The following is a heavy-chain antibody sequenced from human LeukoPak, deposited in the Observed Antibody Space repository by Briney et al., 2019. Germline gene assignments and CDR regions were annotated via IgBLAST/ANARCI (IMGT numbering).Heavy chain of an antibody. J-gene: IGHJ4*02. CDR2: ISSSGSSI. V-gene: IGHV3-48*03. D-gene: IGHD3-10*02. Sequence: GGSLRLACTASGFTFSSYEMDWVRQAPGKGLEWVSYISSSGSSISYADSVKGRFTISRDNARNSLYLQMNSLRAEDTAVYYCAKRDSAKMFYFDYWGQGTLVTVSS. CDR3: AKRDSAKMFYFDY. CDR1: GFTFSSYE.